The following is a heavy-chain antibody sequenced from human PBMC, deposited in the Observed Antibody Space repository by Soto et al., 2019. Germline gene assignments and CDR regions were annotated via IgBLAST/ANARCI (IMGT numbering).Heavy chain of an antibody. CDR3: ARDSGGLRLGESSLYEEKDSFDC. V-gene: IGHV4-34*01. CDR2: INYSGST. J-gene: IGHJ3*01. Sequence: SETLSLTCGVSDESCSGYYWSWIRQPLGKGLEWFGEINYSGSTKFNPPLKSRFTLSIDTSKHQFSLRLSSVTAADTAVYYCARDSGGLRLGESSLYEEKDSFDCWYQGTLVSVSS. D-gene: IGHD3-16*02. CDR1: DESCSGYY.